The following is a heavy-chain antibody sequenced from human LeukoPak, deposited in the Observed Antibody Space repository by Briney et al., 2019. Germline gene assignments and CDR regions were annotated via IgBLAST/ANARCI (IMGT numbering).Heavy chain of an antibody. CDR1: GYSFASYW. Sequence: GESLKISCKVSGYSFASYWIGWVRQMPGKGLEWMGIIYPGDSDTRYSPSFQGQVAISADKSISTAYLQWSSLKASDTAMYYCAKSDSSCWLLFDYWGQGTLVTVSS. CDR3: AKSDSSCWLLFDY. CDR2: IYPGDSDT. D-gene: IGHD6-19*01. V-gene: IGHV5-51*01. J-gene: IGHJ4*02.